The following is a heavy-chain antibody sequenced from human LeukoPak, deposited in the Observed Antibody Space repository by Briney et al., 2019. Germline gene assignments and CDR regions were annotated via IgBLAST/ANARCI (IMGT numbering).Heavy chain of an antibody. V-gene: IGHV4-34*01. D-gene: IGHD3-3*01. J-gene: IGHJ3*02. Sequence: SETLSLTCAAYGGSFSGYYWSWIRQPPGKGLEWIGEINHSGSTNYNPSLKSRVTISVDTSKNQFSLKLSSVTAADTAVYYCARPSEWLAAFDIWGQGTMVTVSS. CDR3: ARPSEWLAAFDI. CDR1: GGSFSGYY. CDR2: INHSGST.